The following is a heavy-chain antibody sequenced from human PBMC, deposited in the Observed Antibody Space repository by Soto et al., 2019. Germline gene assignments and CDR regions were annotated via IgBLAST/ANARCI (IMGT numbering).Heavy chain of an antibody. Sequence: GGSLRLSCAASGFTFSSYSMNWVRQAPGKGLEWVSNISNSRSYIYYADSVKGRFTISRDNAKNSLYLQMNSLRAEDTAVYYCARDSGWFGEFSDYWGQGTLVTVSS. D-gene: IGHD3-10*01. V-gene: IGHV3-21*04. CDR3: ARDSGWFGEFSDY. J-gene: IGHJ4*02. CDR1: GFTFSSYS. CDR2: ISNSRSYI.